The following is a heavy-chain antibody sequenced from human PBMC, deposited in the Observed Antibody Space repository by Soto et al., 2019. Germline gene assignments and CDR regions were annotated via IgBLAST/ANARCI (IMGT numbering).Heavy chain of an antibody. CDR2: IYYSGST. J-gene: IGHJ6*02. V-gene: IGHV4-30-4*01. CDR1: GGSISSGDYY. D-gene: IGHD4-17*01. CDR3: ARATVVRGYYYYGMDV. Sequence: QVQLQESGPGLVKPSQTLSLTCTVSGGSISSGDYYWSWIRQPPGKGLEWIGYIYYSGSTYYNPSLKILVTISVDTSKNQFSLKLSSVTAADTAVYYCARATVVRGYYYYGMDVWGQGTTVTVSS.